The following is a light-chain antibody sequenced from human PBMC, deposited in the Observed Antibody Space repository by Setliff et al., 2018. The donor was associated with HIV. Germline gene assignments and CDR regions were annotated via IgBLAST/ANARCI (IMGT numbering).Light chain of an antibody. CDR2: DVS. CDR3: SSYTSSTTYV. Sequence: QSALTQPASVSGSPGQSITISRTGTSSDIGGYNYVSWYQQHPGKAPKLMVYDVSQRPSGVSNRFSGSKSGNTASLTISGLQAEDEADYYCSSYTSSTTYVFGPGTKVTVL. CDR1: SSDIGGYNY. J-gene: IGLJ1*01. V-gene: IGLV2-14*01.